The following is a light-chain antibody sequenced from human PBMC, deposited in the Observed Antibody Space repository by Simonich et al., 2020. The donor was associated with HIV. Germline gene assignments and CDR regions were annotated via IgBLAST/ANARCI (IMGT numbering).Light chain of an antibody. V-gene: IGLV2-14*01. CDR3: SSYTSSTL. Sequence: QSALTQPASVSGSPGQSITIPCTGTSSDVGGYNYVSWYQQPPGKAPKLMIYDVSKRPSVVSNRFSGSKSGNTASLTISGLQAEDEADYYCSSYTSSTLFGGGTKLTVL. CDR2: DVS. J-gene: IGLJ2*01. CDR1: SSDVGGYNY.